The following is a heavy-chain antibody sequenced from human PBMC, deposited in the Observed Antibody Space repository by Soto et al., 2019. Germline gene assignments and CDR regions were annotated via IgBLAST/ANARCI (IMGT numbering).Heavy chain of an antibody. CDR3: SVRFWSGGTSSLTXLY. CDR2: IDEDGSDK. CDR1: GFMFSSCW. Sequence: GGSLRLSCAASGFMFSSCWMSWVRQAPGKGLEWVANIDEDGSDKYYVESVKGRFSISRDNAKNSLYLQMNSLRAEDTAVYYCSVRFWSGGTSSLTXLYWGQGPLFTFSS. J-gene: IGHJ4*02. D-gene: IGHD3-3*01. V-gene: IGHV3-7*01.